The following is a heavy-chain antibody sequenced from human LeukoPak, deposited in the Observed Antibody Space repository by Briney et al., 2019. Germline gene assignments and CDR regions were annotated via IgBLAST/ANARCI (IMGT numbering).Heavy chain of an antibody. Sequence: PGGSLRLSCAASGFTFSNAWMNWVRQAPGKGLEWVGRIKSKTDGGTTDYAAPVKGRFTISRDDSKNTLYLQMNSLKTEDTAVYYCTRDTGPYYDGMDVWGQGTTVTVSS. CDR1: GFTFSNAW. CDR3: TRDTGPYYDGMDV. V-gene: IGHV3-15*07. J-gene: IGHJ6*02. CDR2: IKSKTDGGTT.